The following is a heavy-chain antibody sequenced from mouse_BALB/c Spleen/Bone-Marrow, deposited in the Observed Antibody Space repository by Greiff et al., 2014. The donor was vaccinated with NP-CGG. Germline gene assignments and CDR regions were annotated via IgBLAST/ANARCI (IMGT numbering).Heavy chain of an antibody. CDR2: ISSGGGNT. D-gene: IGHD2-2*01. CDR3: GRQTRGYDEFAN. CDR1: GFAFSTYD. V-gene: IGHV5-12-1*01. J-gene: IGHJ3*01. Sequence: EVMLVESGGGLVKPGGSLKLSCAASGFAFSTYDMSWVRQTPEKRLEWVAYISSGGGNTYYPDTVKGRFTISRDNAKNTLFLQMSSLKSEDTAIFYCGRQTRGYDEFANWGQGTLVTVSA.